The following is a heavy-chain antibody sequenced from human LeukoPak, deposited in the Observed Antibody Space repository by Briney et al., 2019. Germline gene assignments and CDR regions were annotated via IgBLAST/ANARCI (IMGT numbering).Heavy chain of an antibody. Sequence: GGSLRLSCAASGFTFSSYSMNWVRQAPGKGLEWVSSISSSSSNIYYADSVKGRFTISRDNAKNSLYLQMTSLRAEDTAGYYCARPSTHYYDSSGLHYWGQGTLVTVSS. J-gene: IGHJ4*02. CDR2: ISSSSSNI. CDR1: GFTFSSYS. D-gene: IGHD3-22*01. V-gene: IGHV3-21*01. CDR3: ARPSTHYYDSSGLHY.